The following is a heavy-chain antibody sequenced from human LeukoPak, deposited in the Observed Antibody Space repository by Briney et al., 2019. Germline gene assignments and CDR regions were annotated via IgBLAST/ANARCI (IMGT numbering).Heavy chain of an antibody. CDR2: ISSNGGNT. CDR1: GFTFSSNA. D-gene: IGHD1-14*01. CDR3: ARLPVDAFDI. V-gene: IGHV3-64*01. Sequence: GGSLRLSCAASGFTFSSNAMSWVRQAPGKGLEHVSAISSNGGNTHYANSVKGRFTISRDNSKNTLYLHMGSLRAEDMAVYYCARLPVDAFDIWGQGTMVTVSS. J-gene: IGHJ3*02.